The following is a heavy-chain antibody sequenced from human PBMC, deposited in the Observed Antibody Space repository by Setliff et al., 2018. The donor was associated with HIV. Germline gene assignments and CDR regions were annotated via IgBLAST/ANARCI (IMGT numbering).Heavy chain of an antibody. CDR2: INPSSGST. D-gene: IGHD6-6*01. CDR1: GYTFTSYY. J-gene: IGHJ1*01. CDR3: ARDPAPSSSASYFQH. V-gene: IGHV1-46*01. Sequence: ASVKVSCKASGYTFTSYYMHWVRQAPGQGLEWMGIINPSSGSTTYAQKFQGRVTMTRDTSTSTVCMELSSLRSEDTAVYYCARDPAPSSSASYFQHWGQGTPVTVSS.